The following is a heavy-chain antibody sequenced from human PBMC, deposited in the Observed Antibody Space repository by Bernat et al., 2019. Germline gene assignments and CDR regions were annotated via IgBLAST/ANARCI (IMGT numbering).Heavy chain of an antibody. CDR1: GGTFSSYA. Sequence: QVQLVQSGAEVKKPGSSVKVSCKASGGTFSSYAISWVRQAPGQGLEWMGGIIPIFGTANYAQKFQGRVTINADKSTSTAYMELSSLRSEDTAVYYCASGVITFGGVIVDDYYYYGMDVWGQGTTVTVSS. D-gene: IGHD3-16*02. J-gene: IGHJ6*02. V-gene: IGHV1-69*06. CDR3: ASGVITFGGVIVDDYYYYGMDV. CDR2: IIPIFGTA.